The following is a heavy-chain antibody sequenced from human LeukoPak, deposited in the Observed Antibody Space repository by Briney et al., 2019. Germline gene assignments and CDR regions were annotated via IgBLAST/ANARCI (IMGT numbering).Heavy chain of an antibody. D-gene: IGHD3-9*01. V-gene: IGHV1-46*01. CDR3: AADPYYDILTGYSGTDAFDI. CDR1: GYTFTSYY. CDR2: INPSGGST. Sequence: GASVKVSCKASGYTFTSYYMHWVRQAPGQGLEWMGIINPSGGSTSYAQKFQGRVTMTRDTSTSTVYMELSSLRSEDTAVYYCAADPYYDILTGYSGTDAFDIWGQGTMVTVSS. J-gene: IGHJ3*02.